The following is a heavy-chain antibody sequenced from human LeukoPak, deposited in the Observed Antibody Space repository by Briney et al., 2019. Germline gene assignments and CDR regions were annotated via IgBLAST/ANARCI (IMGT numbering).Heavy chain of an antibody. CDR3: ARVDGRYFYGSGSYSLALDAFDI. D-gene: IGHD3-10*01. CDR1: GGSISSSSYH. V-gene: IGHV4-39*07. Sequence: PSETLSLTCSVSGGSISSSSYHWGWIRQPPGKGLEWIGSISYTGSTSYNPSLKSRVSISVDTSKNQFSLKLSSVTAADTAMYYCARVDGRYFYGSGSYSLALDAFDIWGQGTMVTVSS. J-gene: IGHJ3*02. CDR2: ISYTGST.